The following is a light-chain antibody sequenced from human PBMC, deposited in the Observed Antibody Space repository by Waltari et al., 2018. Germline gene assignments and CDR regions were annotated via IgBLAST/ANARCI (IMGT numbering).Light chain of an antibody. V-gene: IGLV3-21*01. CDR3: QVWDSSSDHPL. CDR2: YDS. Sequence: SYDVTQPRSVSVSPGQTARITCGGDNIGSKNVHWYQQKPAQAPVLVIYYDSDRPSGIPERFSGSNSGNTATLTISGVEAGDEADDYCQVWDSSSDHPLFGGGTRLTVL. CDR1: NIGSKN. J-gene: IGLJ2*01.